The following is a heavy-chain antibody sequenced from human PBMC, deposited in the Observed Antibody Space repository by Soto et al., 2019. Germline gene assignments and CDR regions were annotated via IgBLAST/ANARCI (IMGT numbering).Heavy chain of an antibody. CDR1: GFTFSNAW. CDR2: IKSKTDGGTT. D-gene: IGHD4-17*01. Sequence: GGSLRLSCAASGFTFSNAWMNWVRQAPGKGLEWVGRIKSKTDGGTTDYAAPVKGRFTISRDDSKNTLYLQMNSLKTEDTAVYYCTTSWGDYRYYYYYGMDVWGQGTTVTVSS. J-gene: IGHJ6*02. CDR3: TTSWGDYRYYYYYGMDV. V-gene: IGHV3-15*07.